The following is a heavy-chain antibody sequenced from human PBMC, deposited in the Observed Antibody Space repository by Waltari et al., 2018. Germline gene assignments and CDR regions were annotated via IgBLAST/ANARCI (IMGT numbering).Heavy chain of an antibody. D-gene: IGHD1-7*01. CDR1: GYSISSGYY. CDR3: ARGGITGTTGY. V-gene: IGHV4-38-2*01. Sequence: QVQLQESGPGLVKPSETLSLTCAVSGYSISSGYYWGWLRQPPGKGLEWIGSIYHSGSTYYNPSLKSRVTISVDTSKNQFSLKLSSVTAADTAVYYCARGGITGTTGYWGQGTLVTVSS. J-gene: IGHJ4*02. CDR2: IYHSGST.